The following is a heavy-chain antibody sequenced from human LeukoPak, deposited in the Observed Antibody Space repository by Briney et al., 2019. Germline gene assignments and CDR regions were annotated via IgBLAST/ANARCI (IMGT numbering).Heavy chain of an antibody. J-gene: IGHJ2*01. Sequence: ASVKVSCKAPGYTFTSYGISWVRQAPGQGLEWMGWISAYSGNTNYAQKLQGRVTMTTDTSTSTAYMELRSLRSDDTAVYYCARGTRYSGSYHDWYFDLWGRGTLVTVSS. CDR3: ARGTRYSGSYHDWYFDL. CDR1: GYTFTSYG. CDR2: ISAYSGNT. D-gene: IGHD1-26*01. V-gene: IGHV1-18*01.